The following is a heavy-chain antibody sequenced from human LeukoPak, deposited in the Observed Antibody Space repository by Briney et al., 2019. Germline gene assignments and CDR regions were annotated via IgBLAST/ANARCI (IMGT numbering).Heavy chain of an antibody. V-gene: IGHV3-21*01. CDR1: GFTFSSYS. CDR2: ISSSSSYI. D-gene: IGHD3-22*01. CDR3: ARTLINYDSSGYYAFDAFDI. J-gene: IGHJ3*02. Sequence: PGGSLRLSCAASGFTFSSYSMNWVRQAPGKGLKWVSSISSSSSYIYYADSVKGRFTISRDNAKNSLYLQMNSLRAEDTAVYYCARTLINYDSSGYYAFDAFDIWGQGTMVTVSS.